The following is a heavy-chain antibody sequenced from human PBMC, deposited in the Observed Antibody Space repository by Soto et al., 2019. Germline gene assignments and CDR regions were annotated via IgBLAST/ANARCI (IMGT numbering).Heavy chain of an antibody. CDR3: ARDKAHSGSYFVRCFEY. D-gene: IGHD1-26*01. Sequence: QVQLVQSGAEVNKPGSSVKVSCKASGGTFSSYAIRWVRQAPGQGLEWMGGIIPIFGTANYAQKFQGRVTITADESTSTAYIELSSLRSEDTAVYYCARDKAHSGSYFVRCFEYWGQGTLVTVCS. V-gene: IGHV1-69*01. CDR2: IIPIFGTA. CDR1: GGTFSSYA. J-gene: IGHJ4*02.